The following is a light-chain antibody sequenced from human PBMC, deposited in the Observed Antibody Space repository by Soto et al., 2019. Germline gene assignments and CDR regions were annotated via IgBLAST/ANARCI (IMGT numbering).Light chain of an antibody. CDR1: TSNIGADYD. Sequence: QSLLTVPPSVSLAPGQRVTISCSVSTSNIGADYDVHLYQQLPGTAPKLLIYGSSDRPSGVPDRFSGSKSGTSASLAITGLQDEDEADYYCQSYDSSLINYVFGTGTK. CDR2: GSS. CDR3: QSYDSSLINYV. J-gene: IGLJ1*01. V-gene: IGLV1-40*01.